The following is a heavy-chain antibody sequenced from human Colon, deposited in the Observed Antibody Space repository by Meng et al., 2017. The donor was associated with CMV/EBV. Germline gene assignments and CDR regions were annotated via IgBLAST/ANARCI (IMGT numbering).Heavy chain of an antibody. D-gene: IGHD3-16*02. CDR2: ISGSGGST. V-gene: IGHV3-23*01. J-gene: IGHJ4*02. Sequence: RYAMSVVRQGTGKGLGWVSAISGSGGSTYYAASVKGRFTISRDNSKNTLYLQMNSLRAEDTAVYYCAKGDYDYVWGSYRPPLYFDYWGQGTLVTVSS. CDR1: RYA. CDR3: AKGDYDYVWGSYRPPLYFDY.